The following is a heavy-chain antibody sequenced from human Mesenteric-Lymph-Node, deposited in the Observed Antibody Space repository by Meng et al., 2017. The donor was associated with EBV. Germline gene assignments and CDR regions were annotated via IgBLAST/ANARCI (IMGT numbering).Heavy chain of an antibody. CDR1: GGSRSSVNW. Sequence: PLEELGPGGAEPSGPLALTWASSGGSRSSVNWYTWVWLPPGTGLGRIGKSHHGGATNYTHSPKRRVTMAVNKSNTPFALKLSSVTAADAAVYFCACGIYGSGLNSWFDYWGHGTLVTVSS. CDR2: SHHGGAT. D-gene: IGHD3-10*01. V-gene: IGHV4-4*02. J-gene: IGHJ5*01. CDR3: ACGIYGSGLNSWFDY.